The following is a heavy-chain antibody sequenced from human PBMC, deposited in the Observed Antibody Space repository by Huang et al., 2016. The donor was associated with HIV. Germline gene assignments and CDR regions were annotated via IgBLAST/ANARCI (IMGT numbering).Heavy chain of an antibody. CDR2: IIPVFGKT. CDR3: AREARGLGYCSGGNCDWYFDL. V-gene: IGHV1-69*06. D-gene: IGHD2-15*01. CDR1: GGTFTSYA. Sequence: QVQLVQSGAEVKKPGSSVKVSCKASGGTFTSYAINWVRQSPGQGLQWMVGIIPVFGKTYYAQKFRDRLTITADKSTGTAYMDLSSLRSGDTAVYFCAREARGLGYCSGGNCDWYFDLWGRGTLVTVSS. J-gene: IGHJ2*01.